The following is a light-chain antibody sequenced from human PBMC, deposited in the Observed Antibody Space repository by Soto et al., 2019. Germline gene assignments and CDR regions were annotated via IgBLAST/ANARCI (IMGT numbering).Light chain of an antibody. CDR1: QVTSRY. V-gene: IGKV3-20*01. CDR2: GAS. J-gene: IGKJ5*01. CDR3: QQYSTSPIS. Sequence: ENVLTQSPGTLSLSPGERATLSCRASQVTSRYLSWYQQRPGQAPRLLIYGASSRATGIPDRFSGSGSGTDFTPTTSRLEPEDLAVFYCQQYSTSPISFGQGTRLEIK.